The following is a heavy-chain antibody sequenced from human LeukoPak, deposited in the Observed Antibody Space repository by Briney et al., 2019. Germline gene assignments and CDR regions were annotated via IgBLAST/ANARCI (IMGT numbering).Heavy chain of an antibody. Sequence: GRSLRLSCAASGFTFSSYGMHWVRQAPGKGLEWVAVISYDGSNKYYADSVKGRFTISRDNAKNSLYLQMDSLRAEDTAVYYCARDFFYDSSGYPLDYWGQGTLVAVSS. V-gene: IGHV3-30*03. CDR3: ARDFFYDSSGYPLDY. J-gene: IGHJ4*02. CDR1: GFTFSSYG. CDR2: ISYDGSNK. D-gene: IGHD3-22*01.